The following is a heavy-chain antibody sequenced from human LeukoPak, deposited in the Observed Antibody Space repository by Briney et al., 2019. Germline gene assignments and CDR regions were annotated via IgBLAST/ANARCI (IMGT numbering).Heavy chain of an antibody. J-gene: IGHJ5*02. V-gene: IGHV3-21*01. D-gene: IGHD4-17*01. CDR3: ARDDYGDYVSGWFDH. CDR2: ISSSSSYI. CDR1: GFTFSSYS. Sequence: PGGSLRLSCAASGFTFSSYSMNWVRQAPGKGLEWVSSISSSSSYIYYADSVKGRFTISRDNAKNSLYLQMNSLRAEDTAAYYCARDDYGDYVSGWFDHWGQGTLVTVSS.